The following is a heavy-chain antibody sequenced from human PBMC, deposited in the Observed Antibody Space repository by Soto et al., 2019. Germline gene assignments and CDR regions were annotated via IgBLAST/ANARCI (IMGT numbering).Heavy chain of an antibody. CDR3: ARASIGFDYYDSSGYYSDYNWFDP. Sequence: SVKVSCKASGGTFSSYAISWVRQAPGQGLEWMGGIIPIFGTANYAQKFQGRVTITADESTSTAYMELSSLRSEDTAVYYCARASIGFDYYDSSGYYSDYNWFDPWGQGTLVTVSS. D-gene: IGHD3-22*01. CDR1: GGTFSSYA. V-gene: IGHV1-69*13. CDR2: IIPIFGTA. J-gene: IGHJ5*02.